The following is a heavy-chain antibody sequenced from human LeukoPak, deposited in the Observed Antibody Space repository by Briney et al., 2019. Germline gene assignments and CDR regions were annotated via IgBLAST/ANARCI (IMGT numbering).Heavy chain of an antibody. D-gene: IGHD1-26*01. V-gene: IGHV4-59*01. J-gene: IGHJ6*02. CDR1: GGSISSYY. CDR2: IYYSGST. Sequence: TSETLSLTCTVSGGSISSYYWSWIRQPPGKGLEWIGYIYYSGSTNYNPSLKSRVTISVDTSKNQFSLKLSSVTAADTAVYHCARHHRSYPSNYYGMDVWGQGTTVTVSS. CDR3: ARHHRSYPSNYYGMDV.